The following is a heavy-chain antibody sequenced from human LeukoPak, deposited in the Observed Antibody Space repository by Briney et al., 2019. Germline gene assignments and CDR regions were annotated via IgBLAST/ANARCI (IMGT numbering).Heavy chain of an antibody. D-gene: IGHD1-14*01. J-gene: IGHJ4*02. CDR1: GFTFSGYW. CDR2: IDNDGSGT. Sequence: GGSLRLSCAASGFTFSGYWMLWVRHAPGKGLVWVSRIDNDGSGTTYADFVKGRFTISRDNAKNTLYLQMSSLRGEDTAVYYCARAAYKSSPDYWGQGSLVTVSS. CDR3: ARAAYKSSPDY. V-gene: IGHV3-74*01.